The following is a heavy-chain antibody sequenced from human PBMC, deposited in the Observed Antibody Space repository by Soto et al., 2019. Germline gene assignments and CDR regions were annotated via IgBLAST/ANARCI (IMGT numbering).Heavy chain of an antibody. CDR3: ARGPATAPDAY. CDR2: INPSGGTT. V-gene: IGHV1-46*01. D-gene: IGHD2-2*01. Sequence: QVQLAQSGTEVKKPGASVKVSCKTSGYIFTSYYIHWVRQAPGQGLEWMGIINPSGGTTTYAQKFQGXGTSTXXTSTSTVYMELSSLRSEDTAVYYCARGPATAPDAYWGLGTLVTVSS. CDR1: GYIFTSYY. J-gene: IGHJ4*02.